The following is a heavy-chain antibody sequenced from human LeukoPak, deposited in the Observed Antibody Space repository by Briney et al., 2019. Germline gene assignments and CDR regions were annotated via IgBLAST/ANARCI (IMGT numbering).Heavy chain of an antibody. J-gene: IGHJ4*02. CDR2: LYSGVST. D-gene: IGHD4-17*01. CDR3: AKDPYYGDYGSSGESLYYFDY. CDR1: GFTVSGNF. Sequence: GGSLRLSCAASGFTVSGNFMTWVRQAPGKGLEWVSVLYSGVSTYYADSVKGRFTISRDNSKNTLYLQMNSLRAEDTAVYYCAKDPYYGDYGSSGESLYYFDYWGQGTLVTVSS. V-gene: IGHV3-53*01.